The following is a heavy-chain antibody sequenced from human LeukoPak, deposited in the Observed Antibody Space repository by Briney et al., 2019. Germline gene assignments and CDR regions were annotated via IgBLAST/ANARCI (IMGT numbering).Heavy chain of an antibody. Sequence: GGSLRLSCAASGFTFSSYSMNWVRQAPGKGLEWVSSISSSSSYIYYADSVKGRFTISRDNAKNSLYLQMNSLRAEDTAVYYCARASQTTYLAFDIWGQGTMVTVSS. V-gene: IGHV3-21*01. J-gene: IGHJ3*02. CDR2: ISSSSSYI. CDR1: GFTFSSYS. D-gene: IGHD4-17*01. CDR3: ARASQTTYLAFDI.